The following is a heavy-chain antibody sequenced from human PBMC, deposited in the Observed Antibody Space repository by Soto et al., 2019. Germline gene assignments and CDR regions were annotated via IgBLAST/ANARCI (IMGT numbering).Heavy chain of an antibody. CDR2: TYYRSKWYN. Sequence: SETLSLTCAISGDSVSSNSAAWNWIRQSPSRGLEWLGRTYYRSKWYNDYAVSVKSRITINPDTSKNQFSLQLNSVTPEDTAVYYFARDGGYSYGWSYYGMDVWGQGTTVTVSS. D-gene: IGHD5-18*01. V-gene: IGHV6-1*01. CDR1: GDSVSSNSAA. J-gene: IGHJ6*02. CDR3: ARDGGYSYGWSYYGMDV.